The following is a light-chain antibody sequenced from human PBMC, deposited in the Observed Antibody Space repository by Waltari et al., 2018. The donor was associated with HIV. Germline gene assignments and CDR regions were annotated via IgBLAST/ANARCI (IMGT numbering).Light chain of an antibody. J-gene: IGLJ3*02. CDR3: LLYMGSGVWV. V-gene: IGLV8-61*01. CDR2: NTN. CDR1: SGSVTSSYY. Sequence: QTVVTQEPSFSVSPGGTVTLTCGLSSGSVTSSYYPSWNQQTPGQAPRTLITNTNTRASVVPDRFSGSLLGNRAALTITGAQADDESAYYCLLYMGSGVWVFGGGTKLTVL.